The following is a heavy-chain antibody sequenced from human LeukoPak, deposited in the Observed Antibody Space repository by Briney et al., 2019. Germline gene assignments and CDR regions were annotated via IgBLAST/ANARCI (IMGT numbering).Heavy chain of an antibody. Sequence: SETLSLTCTVSGGSISSYYWSWIRQSPGKGLECIGYIHYTGSTNYNPSLKSRVTISVDTSKNQFSLKLSSVTAADTAVYYCARRGDGSRSSSWYHNYYYYYYMDVWGKGTTVTISS. V-gene: IGHV4-59*12. CDR3: ARRGDGSRSSSWYHNYYYYYYMDV. J-gene: IGHJ6*03. CDR1: GGSISSYY. CDR2: IHYTGST. D-gene: IGHD6-13*01.